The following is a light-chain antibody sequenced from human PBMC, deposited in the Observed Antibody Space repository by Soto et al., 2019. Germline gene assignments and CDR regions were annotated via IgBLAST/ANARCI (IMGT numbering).Light chain of an antibody. V-gene: IGLV2-14*01. CDR3: SSYTSSNTVI. CDR1: SSDVGGYSY. J-gene: IGLJ2*01. Sequence: QSVLTQPASVSGSPGQSITISCTGTSSDVGGYSYVSWYQQHPGKGPKLMIYEVSNRPSGVSFRFSGSKSGNTASLTISGLQADDEADYYCSSYTSSNTVIFGGGTKLTVL. CDR2: EVS.